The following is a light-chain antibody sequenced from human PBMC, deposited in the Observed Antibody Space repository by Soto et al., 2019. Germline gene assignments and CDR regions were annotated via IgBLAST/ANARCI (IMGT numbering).Light chain of an antibody. CDR1: QGISTF. Sequence: DIQLTQSPSFLSASVGDRVTITCRASQGISTFLAWYQLKPGKAPKLLIYAASTLQSGVPSRFSGSGSGTEFTLTISSLQPEDFATYYCQQLNSYPITFGRGTRLEIK. CDR3: QQLNSYPIT. CDR2: AAS. V-gene: IGKV1-9*01. J-gene: IGKJ5*01.